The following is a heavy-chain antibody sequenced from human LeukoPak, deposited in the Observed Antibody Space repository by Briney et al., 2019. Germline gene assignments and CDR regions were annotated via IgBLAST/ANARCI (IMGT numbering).Heavy chain of an antibody. Sequence: SVKVSCKASGYTFTSYYMHWVRQAPGQGLEWMGRIIPIFGTANYAQKFQGRVTITTDESTSTAYMELSSLRSEDTAVYYCAREGVASDYWGQGTLVTVSS. J-gene: IGHJ4*02. D-gene: IGHD3-3*01. CDR3: AREGVASDY. V-gene: IGHV1-69*05. CDR1: GYTFTSYY. CDR2: IIPIFGTA.